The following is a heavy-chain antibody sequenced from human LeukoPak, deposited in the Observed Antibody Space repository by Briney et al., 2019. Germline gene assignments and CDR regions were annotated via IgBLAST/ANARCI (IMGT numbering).Heavy chain of an antibody. V-gene: IGHV3-30*18. D-gene: IGHD6-13*01. Sequence: PGGSLRLSCAASGFTFSSYGMHWVRQAPGKGLEWVAVISYDGSNKYYADSVKGRFTISRDNSKNTLYLQMNSLRAEDTAVYDCAKAQQQLFDYWGQGTLVTVSS. CDR3: AKAQQQLFDY. J-gene: IGHJ4*02. CDR2: ISYDGSNK. CDR1: GFTFSSYG.